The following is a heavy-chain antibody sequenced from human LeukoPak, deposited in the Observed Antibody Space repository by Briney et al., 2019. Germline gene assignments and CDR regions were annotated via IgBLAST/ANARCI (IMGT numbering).Heavy chain of an antibody. CDR3: ARGGWVYYDSSAISRAFDI. CDR2: IIPIFGTA. D-gene: IGHD3-22*01. CDR1: GGTFSSYA. Sequence: AASVKVSCKASGGTFSSYAISWVRQAPGQGLEWMGGIIPIFGTANYAQKFRGRVTITTDESTSTAYMELSSLRSEDTAVYYCARGGWVYYDSSAISRAFDIWGQGTMVTVSS. J-gene: IGHJ3*02. V-gene: IGHV1-69*05.